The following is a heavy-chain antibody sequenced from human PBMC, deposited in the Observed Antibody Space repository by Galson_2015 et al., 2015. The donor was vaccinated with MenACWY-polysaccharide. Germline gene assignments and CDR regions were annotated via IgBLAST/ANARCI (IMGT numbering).Heavy chain of an antibody. V-gene: IGHV3-30*02. CDR3: AKDRTAAANDGDY. J-gene: IGHJ4*02. CDR2: IRYDGRDK. CDR1: GFTFSSYG. D-gene: IGHD6-13*01. Sequence: SLRLSCAASGFTFSSYGMHWVRQAPGKGLQWVAFIRYDGRDKYYADSVKGRFTLSRDNSKNTLYLQMDSLRAEDTAVYYCAKDRTAAANDGDYWGQGTLVTVSS.